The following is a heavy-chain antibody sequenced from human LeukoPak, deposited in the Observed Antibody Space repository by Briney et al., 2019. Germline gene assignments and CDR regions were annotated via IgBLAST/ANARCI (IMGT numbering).Heavy chain of an antibody. V-gene: IGHV3-23*01. CDR2: IHSEGDKT. D-gene: IGHD2-21*02. Sequence: GGSLRLSCATSGFTFSSRGMSWVRQAPDRGLEWVSSIHSEGDKTYYADSVKGRFTISRDNSKNTLYLQMDSLRVEDTAIYYCAKDLRNGDAYGFLDSWGQGTLVTVSS. J-gene: IGHJ4*02. CDR3: AKDLRNGDAYGFLDS. CDR1: GFTFSSRG.